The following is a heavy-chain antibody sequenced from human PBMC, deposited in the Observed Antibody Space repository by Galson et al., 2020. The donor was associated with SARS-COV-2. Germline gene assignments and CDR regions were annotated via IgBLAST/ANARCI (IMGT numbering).Heavy chain of an antibody. V-gene: IGHV2-70*11. CDR3: ARIVSRTVADTGRRGAFDI. D-gene: IGHD6-19*01. CDR1: GFSLSSRGMC. J-gene: IGHJ3*02. CDR2: IDWDNNK. Sequence: ESGPTLVKPIQTLTLTCTFSGFSLSSRGMCVSWIRQPPGKALEWLARIDWDNNKYYNTSLKTRLTISKDTSKNQVVLTMTNMDPVDTATYYCARIVSRTVADTGRRGAFDIWGQGTMVTVSS.